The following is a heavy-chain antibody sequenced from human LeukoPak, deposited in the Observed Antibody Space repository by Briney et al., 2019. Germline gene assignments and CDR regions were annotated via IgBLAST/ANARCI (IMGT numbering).Heavy chain of an antibody. J-gene: IGHJ6*02. CDR3: AKDLCPGYCIGYYYGMDV. D-gene: IGHD2-2*03. CDR1: GFTFSSYA. Sequence: SGGSLRLSCAASGFTFSSYAMSWVRQAPGKGLEWVSAISGSGGSTYYADSVKGRFTISRDNSKNTLYLQMNSLRAEDTAIYYCAKDLCPGYCIGYYYGMDVWGQGTTVTVSS. V-gene: IGHV3-23*01. CDR2: ISGSGGST.